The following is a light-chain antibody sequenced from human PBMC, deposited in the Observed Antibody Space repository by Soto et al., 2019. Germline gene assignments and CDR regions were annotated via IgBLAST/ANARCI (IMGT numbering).Light chain of an antibody. V-gene: IGKV3-15*01. CDR2: GAS. Sequence: IVITHSPATRSVSTGERATLSCRASQSVSSNLAWYQQKPGQAPRLLIYGASTRATGIPARFSGSGSGTEFSLTISSLQSEDFAVYYCQQYRTWPRTFGQGTKVDI. J-gene: IGKJ1*01. CDR1: QSVSSN. CDR3: QQYRTWPRT.